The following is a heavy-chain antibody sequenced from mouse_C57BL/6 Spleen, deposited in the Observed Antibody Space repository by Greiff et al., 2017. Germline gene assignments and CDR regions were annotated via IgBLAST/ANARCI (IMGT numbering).Heavy chain of an antibody. V-gene: IGHV1-85*01. Sequence: QVHVKQSGPELVKPGASVKLSCKASGYTFTSYDINWVKQRPGQGLEWIGWIYPRDGSTKYNEKFKGKATLTVDTSSSTAYMELHSLTSEDSAVYFWARSYYGSSLDWFVYGGQGTLVTVCA. CDR1: GYTFTSYD. J-gene: IGHJ3*01. D-gene: IGHD1-1*01. CDR2: IYPRDGST. CDR3: ARSYYGSSLDWFVY.